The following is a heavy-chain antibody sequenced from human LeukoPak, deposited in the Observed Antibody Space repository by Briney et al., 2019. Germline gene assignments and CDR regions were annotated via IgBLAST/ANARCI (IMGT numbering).Heavy chain of an antibody. D-gene: IGHD1-7*01. J-gene: IGHJ4*02. CDR3: ARVLNWSYDY. CDR1: GYTFISYF. CDR2: INPNGGDT. Sequence: ASVKVSCKASGYTFISYFIHWVRQAPGQGLEWMGMINPNGGDTSYSQNFLGRVTMTTDTSTSTVYMELSSLRSEDTALYYCARVLNWSYDYWGQGTLVTVSS. V-gene: IGHV1-46*01.